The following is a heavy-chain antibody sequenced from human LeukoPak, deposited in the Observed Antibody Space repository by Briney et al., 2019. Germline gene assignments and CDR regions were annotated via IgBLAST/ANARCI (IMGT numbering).Heavy chain of an antibody. CDR2: INPNSGGT. CDR1: GYTFTGYY. CDR3: ARAGTTPGAWYSDL. V-gene: IGHV1-2*02. J-gene: IGHJ2*01. D-gene: IGHD1-1*01. Sequence: GASVKVSCKASGYTFTGYYMHWVRQAPGQGLEWMGWINPNSGGTNYAQKFQGRVTMTRDTSISTAYVELSRLRSDDTAAYYCARAGTTPGAWYSDLWGRGTLVTVSS.